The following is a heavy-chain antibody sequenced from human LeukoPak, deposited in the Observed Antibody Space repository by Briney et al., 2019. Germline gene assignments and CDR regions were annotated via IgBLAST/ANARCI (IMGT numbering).Heavy chain of an antibody. CDR3: ARVSRRDGYGWNAFES. V-gene: IGHV3-48*03. D-gene: IGHD5-24*01. CDR2: ITCNGTTN. J-gene: IGHJ3*02. Sequence: LRLSCLASGFPFSIYAIDWVRHAPGQGLGWVSDITCNGTTNYNKDSVRGRFTISRDNAKNSLSLEMDSLRGEDTAIYYCARVSRRDGYGWNAFESWGKGTTVTVSS. CDR1: GFPFSIYA.